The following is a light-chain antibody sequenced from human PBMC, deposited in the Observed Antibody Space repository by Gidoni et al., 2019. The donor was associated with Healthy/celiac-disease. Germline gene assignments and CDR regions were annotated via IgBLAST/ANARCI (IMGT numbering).Light chain of an antibody. CDR1: QSVSSSY. CDR3: QQYGSSRRT. CDR2: GAS. V-gene: IGKV3-20*01. Sequence: EIVLTQSPGTLSLSPGERATLSCRASQSVSSSYLAWYQQKPGQAPRLLIYGASSRATGLPDRFSGSGSGTVFTLTISRLEPEDFAVYYCQQYGSSRRTFGQGTKVEIK. J-gene: IGKJ1*01.